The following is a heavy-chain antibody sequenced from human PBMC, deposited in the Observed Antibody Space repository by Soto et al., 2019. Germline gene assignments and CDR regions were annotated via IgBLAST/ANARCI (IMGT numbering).Heavy chain of an antibody. J-gene: IGHJ4*02. CDR2: ISSSGHFA. D-gene: IGHD6-13*01. CDR1: GLTFSDDY. V-gene: IGHV3-11*05. CDR3: VRELGGLDC. Sequence: QVQLVESGGGLVKPGGSLRLSCAASGLTFSDDYMSWIRQAPGKGLAWGSYISSSGHFANYADSVKGRFTISRDNAMNSLYLQMNSLRAEDTAVSYCVRELGGLDCWGQGTLVTVSS.